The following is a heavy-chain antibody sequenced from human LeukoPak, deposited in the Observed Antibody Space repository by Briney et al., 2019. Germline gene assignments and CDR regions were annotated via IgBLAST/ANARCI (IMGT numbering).Heavy chain of an antibody. CDR3: AKRGGYETMAAFDY. CDR2: ISGSGGST. Sequence: GGSLRLSCAASGFTFSSYAMSWVRQAPGKGLEWVSAISGSGGSTYYADSVRGRFTISRDNSKNTLYLQMSSLRAEDSAVYYCAKRGGYETMAAFDYWGQGTLVTVSS. D-gene: IGHD3-10*01. CDR1: GFTFSSYA. J-gene: IGHJ4*02. V-gene: IGHV3-23*01.